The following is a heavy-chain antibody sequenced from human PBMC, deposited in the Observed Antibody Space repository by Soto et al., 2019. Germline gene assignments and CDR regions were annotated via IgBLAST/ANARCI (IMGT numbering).Heavy chain of an antibody. CDR2: ISAYNGNT. J-gene: IGHJ5*02. D-gene: IGHD1-26*01. V-gene: IGHV1-18*01. CDR3: ARVPRIVGATEHWFDP. Sequence: ASVKVSCKASGYTFTSYGISWVRQAPGQGLEWMGWISAYNGNTNYAQKLQGRVTMTTDTSTSTAYMELRSLRSDDTAVYYCARVPRIVGATEHWFDPWGQGTLVTV. CDR1: GYTFTSYG.